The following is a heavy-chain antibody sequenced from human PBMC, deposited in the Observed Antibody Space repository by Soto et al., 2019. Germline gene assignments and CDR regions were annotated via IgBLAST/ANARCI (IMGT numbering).Heavy chain of an antibody. CDR1: GYSISSGYY. J-gene: IGHJ1*01. D-gene: IGHD2-8*02. CDR3: RSPRLSRSPYGETALSFHLPRSRVTVISHCVPGGD. V-gene: IGHV4-38-2*01. CDR2: IYHGGST. Sequence: SETLSLTCAVSGYSISSGYYWGWLRQPPGKGLEWIGSIYHGGSTYYNPSLNSRVTLSIDMTNNHVSLILNSVTAADTAVYYCRSPRLSRSPYGETALSFHLPRSRVTVISHCVPGGDWG.